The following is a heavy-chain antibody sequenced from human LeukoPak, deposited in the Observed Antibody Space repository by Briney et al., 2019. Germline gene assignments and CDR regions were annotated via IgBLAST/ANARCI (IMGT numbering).Heavy chain of an antibody. V-gene: IGHV1-46*01. J-gene: IGHJ4*02. Sequence: ASVKVSCKTSGYTFIDYYMHWVRQAPGQGLEWMGIINPSGGSTSYAQKFQGRVTLTRHTSTSTVYMELSSLRSEDTAVYYCARDYGGNDGFDYWGQGTLVTVSS. CDR2: INPSGGST. CDR1: GYTFIDYY. D-gene: IGHD4-23*01. CDR3: ARDYGGNDGFDY.